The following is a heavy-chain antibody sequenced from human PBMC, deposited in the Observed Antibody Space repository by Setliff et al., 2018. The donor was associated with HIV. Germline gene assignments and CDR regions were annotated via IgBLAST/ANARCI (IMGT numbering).Heavy chain of an antibody. V-gene: IGHV4-59*08. D-gene: IGHD1-1*01. CDR1: GGSISSSY. Sequence: SETLSLTCTVSGGSISSSYWNWIRESPGKGLEWIGNIYYRGSTNYNPSLKSRVTISIDTSKNQFSLKLSSVTAADTAVYYCARLVSWRYYYYYMDVWGKGTTVTVSS. CDR3: ARLVSWRYYYYYMDV. J-gene: IGHJ6*03. CDR2: IYYRGST.